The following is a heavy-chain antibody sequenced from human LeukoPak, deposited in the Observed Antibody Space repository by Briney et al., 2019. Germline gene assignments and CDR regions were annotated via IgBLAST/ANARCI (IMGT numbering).Heavy chain of an antibody. V-gene: IGHV3-9*01. J-gene: IGHJ4*02. Sequence: PGRSLRLSCAASGFTFDDYAMHWVRQAPGKGLEWVSGIGWNSGSIGYADSVKGRFTISRDNAKNSLYLQMNSLRAEDTALYYCAKDFEVDTASYYFDYWGQGTLVTVSS. CDR2: IGWNSGSI. CDR3: AKDFEVDTASYYFDY. CDR1: GFTFDDYA. D-gene: IGHD5-18*01.